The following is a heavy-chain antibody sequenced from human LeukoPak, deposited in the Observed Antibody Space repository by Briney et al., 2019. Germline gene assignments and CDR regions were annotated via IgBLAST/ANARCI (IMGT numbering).Heavy chain of an antibody. D-gene: IGHD6-19*01. CDR2: TYYRSKWYD. V-gene: IGHV6-1*01. CDR1: GDSVSSNSAA. Sequence: SQTLSLTCAISGDSVSSNSAAWNWIRQSPSRGLEWLGRTYYRSKWYDDYAVSVNSRMTINTDTSKNQFSLQLSSVTPEDTAVYYCARALIAVGAHYFDYWGQGNLVTVSS. J-gene: IGHJ4*02. CDR3: ARALIAVGAHYFDY.